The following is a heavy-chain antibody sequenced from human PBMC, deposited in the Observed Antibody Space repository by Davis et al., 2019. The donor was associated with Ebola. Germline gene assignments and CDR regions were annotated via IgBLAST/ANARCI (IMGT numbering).Heavy chain of an antibody. CDR1: GGSISSSNW. V-gene: IGHV4-4*02. Sequence: SETLSLTCAVSGGSISSSNWCSWVRQPPGKGLEWTGEIYHSGSTNYNPSLKSRVTISVDKSKNQFSLNLSSVTAADTAVYYCARAGRSSWYFDYWGQGTLVTVSS. CDR3: ARAGRSSWYFDY. D-gene: IGHD6-13*01. J-gene: IGHJ4*02. CDR2: IYHSGST.